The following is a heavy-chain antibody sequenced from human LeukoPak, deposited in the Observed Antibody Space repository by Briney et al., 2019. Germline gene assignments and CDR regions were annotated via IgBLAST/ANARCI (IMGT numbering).Heavy chain of an antibody. CDR2: IYTSGST. V-gene: IGHV4-4*07. J-gene: IGHJ6*02. CDR3: ARDNTNWGAPYYYYGMDV. CDR1: GGSISSYY. D-gene: IGHD7-27*01. Sequence: SETLSLTCTVSGGSISSYYWSWIRQPAGKGLEWIWRIYTSGSTNYNPSLKSRVTMSVDTSKNQFSLKLSSVTAADTAVYYCARDNTNWGAPYYYYGMDVWGQGTTVTVSS.